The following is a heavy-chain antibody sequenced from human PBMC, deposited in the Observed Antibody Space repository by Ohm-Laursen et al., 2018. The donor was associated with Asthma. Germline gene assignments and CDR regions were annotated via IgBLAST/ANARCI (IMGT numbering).Heavy chain of an antibody. CDR1: GGSVSSGSYY. V-gene: IGHV4-61*01. CDR2: IYYSGST. D-gene: IGHD2-15*01. Sequence: SDTLSLTCTVSGGSVSSGSYYWSWIRQPPGKGLEWIGYIYYSGSTNYNPSLKSRVTISVDTSKNQFSLKLSSVTAADTAVYYCARDRSRSIAYCSGGSCYSGAFDIWGQGTMVTVSS. J-gene: IGHJ3*02. CDR3: ARDRSRSIAYCSGGSCYSGAFDI.